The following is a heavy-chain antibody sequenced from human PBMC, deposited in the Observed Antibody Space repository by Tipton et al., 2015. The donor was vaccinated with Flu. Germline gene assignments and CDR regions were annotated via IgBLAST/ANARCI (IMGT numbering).Heavy chain of an antibody. J-gene: IGHJ3*02. Sequence: GSLRLSCAISGLTFSNYAMSWVRQAPGKGLEWVSVISGGGGSTYYADSVKGRFTISRDNSHNTLYLQMNSLRADDTAVYYCAKDLHDILTGYWPHDAFHIWGQGTMVTVSS. V-gene: IGHV3-23*01. CDR1: GLTFSNYA. CDR2: ISGGGGST. D-gene: IGHD3-9*01. CDR3: AKDLHDILTGYWPHDAFHI.